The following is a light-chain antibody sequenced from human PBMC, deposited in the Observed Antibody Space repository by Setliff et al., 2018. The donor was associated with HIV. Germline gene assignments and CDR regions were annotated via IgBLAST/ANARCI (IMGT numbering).Light chain of an antibody. Sequence: QSALTQPASVSGSPGQSITISCTGTSRGVGGFDYVSWYQQHPGKAPKLMIYDVTNRPSGVSNRFSASKSGNTASLTISGLQAEDEADYYCTSYTRNTTYVFGTGTKVTVL. J-gene: IGLJ1*01. V-gene: IGLV2-14*03. CDR2: DVT. CDR3: TSYTRNTTYV. CDR1: SRGVGGFDY.